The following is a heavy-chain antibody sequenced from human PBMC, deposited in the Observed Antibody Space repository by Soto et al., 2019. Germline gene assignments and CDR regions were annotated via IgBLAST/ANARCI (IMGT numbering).Heavy chain of an antibody. V-gene: IGHV3-15*01. CDR3: TRDDYGHYYYGMDD. CDR1: GVTFSNAW. Sequence: WGSLSLSCAASGVTFSNAWMSWVRQAPAKGVEWGGRIKSKTDGGTADYAAPVKGRFTISRDDSKNTLYLQMDSLTTEDTAEYYCTRDDYGHYYYGMDDWGQGTTVTVSS. J-gene: IGHJ6*02. CDR2: IKSKTDGGTA. D-gene: IGHD4-17*01.